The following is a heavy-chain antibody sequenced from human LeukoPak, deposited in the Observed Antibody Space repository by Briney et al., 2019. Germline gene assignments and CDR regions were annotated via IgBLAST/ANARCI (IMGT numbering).Heavy chain of an antibody. D-gene: IGHD3-9*01. CDR1: GFTFSSYW. Sequence: PGGSLRLSCAASGFTFSSYWMSWVCQAPGKGLEWVANIKQDGSEKYYVDSVKGRFTISIDNAKNSLYLQMNSLRAEDAAVYYCARDPPIVFGPSYGMDVWGQGTTVTVSS. CDR3: ARDPPIVFGPSYGMDV. CDR2: IKQDGSEK. V-gene: IGHV3-7*01. J-gene: IGHJ6*02.